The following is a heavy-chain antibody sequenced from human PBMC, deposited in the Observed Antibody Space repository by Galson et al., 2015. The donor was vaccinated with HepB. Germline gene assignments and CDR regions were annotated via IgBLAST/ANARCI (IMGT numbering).Heavy chain of an antibody. V-gene: IGHV3-48*03. CDR3: ARGIVVVDMGSFDP. CDR1: GFTFSSYE. J-gene: IGHJ5*02. CDR2: ISSSGSTI. Sequence: SLRLSCAASGFTFSSYEMNWVRQAPGKGLEWVSYISSSGSTIYYADSVKGRFTISRDNAKNSLYLQMNSLRAEDTAVYNCARGIVVVDMGSFDPWGQGTLVTVSS. D-gene: IGHD3-22*01.